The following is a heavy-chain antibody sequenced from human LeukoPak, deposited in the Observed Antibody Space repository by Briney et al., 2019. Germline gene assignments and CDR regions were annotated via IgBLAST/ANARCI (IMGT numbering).Heavy chain of an antibody. J-gene: IGHJ3*02. CDR1: GGSFSGYY. D-gene: IGHD3-3*01. CDR3: ARGCHYDFWSGYYGNDAFDI. CDR2: INHSGST. V-gene: IGHV4-34*01. Sequence: SETLSLTCAVYGGSFSGYYCSWIRQPPGKGLEWIGEINHSGSTNYNPSLKSRVTISVDTSKNQFSLKLSSVTAADTAVYYCARGCHYDFWSGYYGNDAFDIWGQGTMVTVSS.